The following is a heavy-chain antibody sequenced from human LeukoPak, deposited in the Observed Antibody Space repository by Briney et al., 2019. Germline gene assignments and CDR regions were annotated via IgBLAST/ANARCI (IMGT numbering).Heavy chain of an antibody. Sequence: PGGSLRLSCAASGLTFIKYSMTWVRQAPGKGLEWVAVISYDGSNKYYADSVKGRFTISRDNSKNTLYLQMNSLRAEDTAVYYCAKVRWDNSGWYYLDNWGQGTLVTVSS. CDR3: AKVRWDNSGWYYLDN. D-gene: IGHD6-19*01. V-gene: IGHV3-30*18. J-gene: IGHJ4*02. CDR2: ISYDGSNK. CDR1: GLTFIKYS.